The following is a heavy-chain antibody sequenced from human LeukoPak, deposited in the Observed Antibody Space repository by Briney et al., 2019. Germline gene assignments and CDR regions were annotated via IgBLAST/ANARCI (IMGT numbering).Heavy chain of an antibody. CDR3: AKGNAEYYYDSSGDY. CDR2: ISSSGSTI. D-gene: IGHD3-22*01. V-gene: IGHV3-11*04. CDR1: GFTFSDYY. J-gene: IGHJ4*02. Sequence: PGGSLRLSCAASGFTFSDYYMSWIRQAPGKGLEWVSYISSSGSTIYYADSVKGRFTISRDNAKNSLYLQMNSLRAEDTAVYYCAKGNAEYYYDSSGDYWGQGTLVTVSS.